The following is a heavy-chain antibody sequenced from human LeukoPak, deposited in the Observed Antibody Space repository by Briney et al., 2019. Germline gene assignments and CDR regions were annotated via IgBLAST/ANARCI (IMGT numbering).Heavy chain of an antibody. CDR2: IKSKGDGETT. CDR1: GLSFTNAW. V-gene: IGHV3-15*01. D-gene: IGHD3-10*01. CDR3: TTDLGITVIRGVIVY. J-gene: IGHJ4*02. Sequence: GGSLRLSCADSGLSFTNAWMSWVRQAPGKGLEWVGRIKSKGDGETTDYAAPVKGRFTMSRDDSKGMLYLYMNSLKTEDTAVYYCTTDLGITVIRGVIVYWGRGTLVTVSS.